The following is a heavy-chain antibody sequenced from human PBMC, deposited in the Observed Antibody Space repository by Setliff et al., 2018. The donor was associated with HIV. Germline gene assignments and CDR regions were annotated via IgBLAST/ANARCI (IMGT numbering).Heavy chain of an antibody. V-gene: IGHV4-4*02. CDR3: ARHTVFVRYFDH. D-gene: IGHD2-2*02. J-gene: IGHJ4*02. CDR2: IYHSGST. CDR1: GFTFNSYG. Sequence: GSLRLSCAASGFTFNSYGIHWVRQAPGKGLEWIGEIYHSGSTHYNPSLQSRVTISVDKSKSQFSLKLNSVTAADTAVYYCARHTVFVRYFDHWGQGMLVTVSS.